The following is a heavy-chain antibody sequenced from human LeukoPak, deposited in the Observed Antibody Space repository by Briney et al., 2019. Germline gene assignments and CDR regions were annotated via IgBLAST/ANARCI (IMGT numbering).Heavy chain of an antibody. D-gene: IGHD3-3*01. V-gene: IGHV4-59*02. Sequence: SETLSLTCTVSGGSVSTYYWSWIRQPPGKGLEWIGYIYDSGSTKYNPSLKSRVTISVDTSKNQFSLKLSSVTAADTAVYYCARAILTPSGYVWYFDLWGRGTLVTVSS. CDR2: IYDSGST. CDR3: ARAILTPSGYVWYFDL. CDR1: GGSVSTYY. J-gene: IGHJ2*01.